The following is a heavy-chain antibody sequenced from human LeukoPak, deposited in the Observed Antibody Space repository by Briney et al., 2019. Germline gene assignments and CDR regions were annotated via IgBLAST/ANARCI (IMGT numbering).Heavy chain of an antibody. V-gene: IGHV3-21*01. CDR2: IIGGGLNT. D-gene: IGHD2-2*01. Sequence: GGSLRLSCVASGFTFNSYAMTWVRQAPGTGLQWVSSIIGGGLNTYYADSVKGRFTISRDNAKNSLYLQMNSLRAEDTAVYYCARRHCSSTSCPLVDYWGQGTLVTVSS. CDR1: GFTFNSYA. J-gene: IGHJ4*02. CDR3: ARRHCSSTSCPLVDY.